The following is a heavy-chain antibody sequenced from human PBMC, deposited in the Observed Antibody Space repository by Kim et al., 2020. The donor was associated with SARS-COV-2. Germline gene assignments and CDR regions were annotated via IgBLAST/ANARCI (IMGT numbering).Heavy chain of an antibody. V-gene: IGHV1-3*01. CDR3: ARARAGDCSGGSCSFPDFDY. Sequence: ASVKVSCKASGYTFTSYAMHWVRQAPGQRLEWMGWINAGNGNTKYSQKFQGRVTITRDTSASTAYMELSSLRSEDTAVYYCARARAGDCSGGSCSFPDFDYWGQGTLVTVSS. CDR1: GYTFTSYA. J-gene: IGHJ4*02. CDR2: INAGNGNT. D-gene: IGHD2-15*01.